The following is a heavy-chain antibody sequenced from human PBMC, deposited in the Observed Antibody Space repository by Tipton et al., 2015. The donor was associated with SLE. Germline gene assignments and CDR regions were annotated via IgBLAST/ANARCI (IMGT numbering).Heavy chain of an antibody. V-gene: IGHV4-59*01. J-gene: IGHJ6*02. CDR2: IYYSGSS. CDR1: GGSISSYY. D-gene: IGHD2-2*01. Sequence: TLSLTCTVSGGSISSYYWSWIRQPPGKGLEWIGNIYYSGSSNFNPSLKSRVTVSVDTSKNQFSLNLSSVTAADTAVYYCARFRSSPNYYYGMDVWGQGTTVTVSS. CDR3: ARFRSSPNYYYGMDV.